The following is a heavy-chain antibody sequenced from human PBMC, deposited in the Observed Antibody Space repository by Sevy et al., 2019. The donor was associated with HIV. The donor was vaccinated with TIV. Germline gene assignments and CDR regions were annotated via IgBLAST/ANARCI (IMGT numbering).Heavy chain of an antibody. J-gene: IGHJ4*01. Sequence: GGSLRLSCAASGFTFSNYHMNWVRQAPGKGLEWVSSISTSSNYIYYADSVRGRFTISRDNAKNSLYLQMNSLRAADTAVYYCARADHPWWGPFDYWGHGTLVTVSS. CDR1: GFTFSNYH. CDR2: ISTSSNYI. D-gene: IGHD2-15*01. CDR3: ARADHPWWGPFDY. V-gene: IGHV3-21*01.